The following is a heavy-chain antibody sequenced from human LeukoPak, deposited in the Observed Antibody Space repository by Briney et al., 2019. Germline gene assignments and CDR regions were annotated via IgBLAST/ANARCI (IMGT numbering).Heavy chain of an antibody. CDR1: GFTFSSYA. J-gene: IGHJ6*02. Sequence: PGRSLRLSCAASGFTFSSYAMHWVRQAPGKGLEWVAVISYDGSNKYYADSVKGRFTISRDNSKNTLYLQMNSLRAEDTAVYYCARAHSSKGMDVWGQGTTVTVSS. CDR2: ISYDGSNK. CDR3: ARAHSSKGMDV. D-gene: IGHD4-11*01. V-gene: IGHV3-30-3*01.